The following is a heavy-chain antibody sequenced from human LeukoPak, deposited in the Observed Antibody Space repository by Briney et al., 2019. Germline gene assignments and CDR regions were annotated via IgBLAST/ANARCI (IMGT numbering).Heavy chain of an antibody. D-gene: IGHD2-2*02. V-gene: IGHV3-74*01. CDR3: ARALQAIVVVPAAISY. J-gene: IGHJ4*02. Sequence: GGSLRLSCAASGFTFSSYWMHWVRQAPGKGLVWVSRINSDGSSTSYADSVEGRFTISRDNAKNTLYLQMNSLRAEDTAVYYCARALQAIVVVPAAISYWGQGTLVTVSS. CDR1: GFTFSSYW. CDR2: INSDGSST.